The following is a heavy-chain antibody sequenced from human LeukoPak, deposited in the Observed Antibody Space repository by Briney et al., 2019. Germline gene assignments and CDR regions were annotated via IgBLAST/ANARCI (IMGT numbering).Heavy chain of an antibody. CDR3: ASDISNKGFDY. CDR2: ISNIGSTT. CDR1: GLTLSNYY. Sequence: PGGSLRLSCAASGLTLSNYYMSWIRQAPGKGLEWASYISNIGSTTHHADSVKGRSTISRDNAKNSLYLQMNSLRAEDTAVYYCASDISNKGFDYWGQGTLVTVSS. J-gene: IGHJ4*02. D-gene: IGHD3-3*02. V-gene: IGHV3-11*04.